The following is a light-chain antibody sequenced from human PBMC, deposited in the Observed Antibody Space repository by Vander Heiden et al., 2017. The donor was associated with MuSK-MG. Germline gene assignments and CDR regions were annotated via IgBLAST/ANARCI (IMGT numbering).Light chain of an antibody. CDR2: NAA. V-gene: IGKV1-5*03. Sequence: DMQMTQSPSTIPASVGDRVTITCRASQTIGTFLAWYQQKPGKVPKHLIYNAATRESGGPSRFSGSGSGTEFSLTISSLQQDDFAAYYCHQHNSYSTWTFGQGTKVEIK. CDR1: QTIGTF. CDR3: HQHNSYSTWT. J-gene: IGKJ1*01.